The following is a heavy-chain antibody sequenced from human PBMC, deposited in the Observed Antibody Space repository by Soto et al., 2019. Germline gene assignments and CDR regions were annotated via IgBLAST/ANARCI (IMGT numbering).Heavy chain of an antibody. CDR1: GGSISSGGYY. D-gene: IGHD5-12*01. J-gene: IGHJ4*02. Sequence: SETLSLTCTVSGGSISSGGYYWSWIRQHPGKGLEWIGYIYYSGSTYYNPSLKSRVTISVDTPKNQFSLKLSSVTAADTAVYYCARDKGASGLFDYWGQGTLVTVSS. V-gene: IGHV4-31*03. CDR2: IYYSGST. CDR3: ARDKGASGLFDY.